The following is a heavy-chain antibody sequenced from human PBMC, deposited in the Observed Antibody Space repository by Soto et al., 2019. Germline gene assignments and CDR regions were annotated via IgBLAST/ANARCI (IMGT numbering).Heavy chain of an antibody. V-gene: IGHV3-23*01. Sequence: GGSLRLSCAASGFTFSSYSMSWVRQAPGKGLEWVSGFRTGGDDGTTYYADSVKGRFTISRDNSKNTLFLQMNSLRAEDTAIYYCAKKVNSGPGSQYFDYWGQGTMVTVYS. D-gene: IGHD3-10*01. CDR2: FRTGGDDGTT. J-gene: IGHJ4*02. CDR1: GFTFSSYS. CDR3: AKKVNSGPGSQYFDY.